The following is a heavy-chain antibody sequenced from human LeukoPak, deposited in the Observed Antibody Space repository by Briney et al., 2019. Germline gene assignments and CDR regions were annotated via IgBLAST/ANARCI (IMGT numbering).Heavy chain of an antibody. CDR3: ARVPRYPLHNFGYFDY. J-gene: IGHJ4*02. V-gene: IGHV4-39*01. D-gene: IGHD1-1*01. Sequence: PSETLSLTCTVSGGSISSSDFYWGWVRQPPGKGLELIGTFYYSGSTSYNPSLRSRVTISGDTSKNQFSLTLSSVTAADTAVYYCARVPRYPLHNFGYFDYWGQGTLVTVFS. CDR1: GGSISSSDFY. CDR2: FYYSGST.